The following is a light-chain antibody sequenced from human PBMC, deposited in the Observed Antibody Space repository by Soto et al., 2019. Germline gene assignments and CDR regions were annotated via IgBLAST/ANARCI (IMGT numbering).Light chain of an antibody. CDR2: TNI. Sequence: QSALTQPPSVSGAPGQRVTISCTGNNSNIGAGYDVHWYQQLPGTAPRLLIYTNIDRPSGVPDRFSGSKSGTSASLAITGLQAEDEADYYCQSYDSSLSGSRVFGGGTKLTVL. CDR1: NSNIGAGYD. J-gene: IGLJ2*01. CDR3: QSYDSSLSGSRV. V-gene: IGLV1-40*01.